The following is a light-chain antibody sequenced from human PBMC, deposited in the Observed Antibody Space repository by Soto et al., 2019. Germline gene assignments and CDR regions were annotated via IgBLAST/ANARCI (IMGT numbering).Light chain of an antibody. CDR3: QQDGYSPA. CDR1: QSVSSSY. V-gene: IGKV3-20*01. CDR2: GAS. Sequence: EIVLTQSPGTLSLSPGERATLSCRASQSVSSSYLAWYQQKPGQAPRLLIYGASSRATGIPDRFSGGGSGTAFTLSISRLELENSAVYYCQQDGYSPAFGGGNKVVIK. J-gene: IGKJ4*01.